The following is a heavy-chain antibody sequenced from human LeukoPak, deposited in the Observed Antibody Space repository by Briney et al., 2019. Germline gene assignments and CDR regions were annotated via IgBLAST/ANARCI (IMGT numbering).Heavy chain of an antibody. CDR2: ISGNGATT. CDR3: AKNGGLNYYYMAV. D-gene: IGHD2-8*01. Sequence: QPGGSLRLSCTACGFTFTNYARSWVRQAPGKGLGWLSSISGNGATTYYADSVKDSVKGRFTISRDNSKNTLYLQMNSLRAEDTAVYYCAKNGGLNYYYMAVWGKRTTVTVSS. V-gene: IGHV3-23*01. J-gene: IGHJ6*03. CDR1: GFTFTNYA.